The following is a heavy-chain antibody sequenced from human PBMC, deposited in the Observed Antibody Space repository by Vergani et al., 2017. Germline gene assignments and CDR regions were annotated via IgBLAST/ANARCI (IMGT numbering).Heavy chain of an antibody. Sequence: QVQLQQWGAGLLKPSETLSLTCAVYGGSFSGYYWSWIRQSPGKGLEWIGEISRSGRTNYNPSLNSRVSISVDTSKNQFSLKLSSVTAADTAIYYCAREWLVARGAFDIWGQGTMVTVSS. J-gene: IGHJ3*02. CDR1: GGSFSGYY. D-gene: IGHD6-19*01. CDR2: ISRSGRT. V-gene: IGHV4-34*01. CDR3: AREWLVARGAFDI.